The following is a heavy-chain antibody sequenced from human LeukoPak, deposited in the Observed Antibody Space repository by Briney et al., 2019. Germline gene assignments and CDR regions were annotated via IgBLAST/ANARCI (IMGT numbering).Heavy chain of an antibody. V-gene: IGHV1-46*01. CDR2: INPSGGST. D-gene: IGHD6-13*01. Sequence: ASVKVSCKASGYTFTSYYMHWVRQAPGQGLEWMGIINPSGGSTSYAQKFQGRVTMTRDMSTSTVYMEPSSLRSEDTAVYYCARDYGLYSSSWYARVLASQPHGYMDVWGKGTTVTVSS. CDR1: GYTFTSYY. J-gene: IGHJ6*03. CDR3: ARDYGLYSSSWYARVLASQPHGYMDV.